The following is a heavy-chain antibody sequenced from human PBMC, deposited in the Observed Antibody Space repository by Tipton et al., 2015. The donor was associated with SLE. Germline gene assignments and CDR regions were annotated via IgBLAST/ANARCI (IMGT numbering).Heavy chain of an antibody. CDR3: AAAGTGHYFDY. CDR1: GGSISSHY. CDR2: IYYSGST. J-gene: IGHJ4*02. V-gene: IGHV4-59*11. D-gene: IGHD6-13*01. Sequence: TLSLTCTVSGGSISSHYWSWIRQPPGKGLEWIGYIYYSGSTNYNPSHKSRVTISVDTSKNQFSLKLSSVTAADTAVYYCAAAGTGHYFDYWGQGTLVTVSS.